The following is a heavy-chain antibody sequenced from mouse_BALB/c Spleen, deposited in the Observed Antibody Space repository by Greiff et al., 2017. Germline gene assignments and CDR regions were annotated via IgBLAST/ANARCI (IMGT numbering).Heavy chain of an antibody. Sequence: QVQLQQSGAELAKPGASVKMSCKASGYTFTSYWMHWVKQRPGQGLEWIGYINPSTGYTEYNQKFKDKATLTADKSSSTAYMQLSSLTSEDSAVYYCARFPYRYDFAYWGQGTLVTVSA. D-gene: IGHD2-14*01. CDR3: ARFPYRYDFAY. CDR2: INPSTGYT. CDR1: GYTFTSYW. J-gene: IGHJ3*01. V-gene: IGHV1-7*01.